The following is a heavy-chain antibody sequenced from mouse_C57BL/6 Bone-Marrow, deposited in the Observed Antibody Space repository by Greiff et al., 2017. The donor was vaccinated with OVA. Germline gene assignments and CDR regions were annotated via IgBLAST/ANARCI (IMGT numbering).Heavy chain of an antibody. CDR3: ARVEGRVVTTDCYAMDY. V-gene: IGHV1-52*01. CDR2: IDPSDSET. Sequence: QVQLQQPGAELVRPGSSVKLSCKASGYTFTSYWMHWVKQRPIQGLEWIGNIDPSDSETHYNQKFKDKATLTVDKSSSTAYMQLSSLTSEDSAVYYYARVEGRVVTTDCYAMDYWGQGTSVTVSS. J-gene: IGHJ4*01. CDR1: GYTFTSYW. D-gene: IGHD2-5*01.